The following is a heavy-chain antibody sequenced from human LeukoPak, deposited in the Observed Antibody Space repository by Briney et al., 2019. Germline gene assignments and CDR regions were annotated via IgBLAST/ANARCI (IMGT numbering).Heavy chain of an antibody. CDR2: IIPIFGTA. CDR3: ARGDGYNSNWFDP. CDR1: GGTFSSYA. V-gene: IGHV1-69*05. Sequence: ASVTVSCKASGGTFSSYAISWMRQAPGQGLEWMGGIIPIFGTANYAQKFQGRVTITTDESTSTAYMELSSLRSEDTAVYYCARGDGYNSNWFDPWGQGTLVTVSS. D-gene: IGHD5-24*01. J-gene: IGHJ5*02.